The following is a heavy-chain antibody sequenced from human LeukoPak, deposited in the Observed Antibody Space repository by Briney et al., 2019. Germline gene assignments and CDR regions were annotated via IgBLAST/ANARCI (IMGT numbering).Heavy chain of an antibody. CDR2: IKQDGTEK. D-gene: IGHD4-17*01. V-gene: IGHV3-7*03. CDR1: GIIFRNYW. J-gene: IGHJ5*02. Sequence: SGGSLRLSCAASGIIFRNYWMSWVRQAPGKGLEWVANIKQDGTEKYYVDSVKGRFTISRDNANNSLYLQMNSLRDEDTAVYYCARVLYGDYVGWFDPWGQGTLVTVSS. CDR3: ARVLYGDYVGWFDP.